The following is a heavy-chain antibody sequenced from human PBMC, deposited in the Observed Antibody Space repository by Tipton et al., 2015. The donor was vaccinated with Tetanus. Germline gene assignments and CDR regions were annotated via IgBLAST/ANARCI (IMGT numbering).Heavy chain of an antibody. Sequence: SLRLSCEASGFTFKNHGMHWVRQAPGKGLERVALIWCDGSNPSYAHSVRGRFTISRDNSKSTLFLQMNSLRAEDTAVYFCARRTNSGHVYNPLDLWGQGTMVTVSS. J-gene: IGHJ3*01. V-gene: IGHV3-33*01. D-gene: IGHD5-24*01. CDR3: ARRTNSGHVYNPLDL. CDR2: IWCDGSNP. CDR1: GFTFKNHG.